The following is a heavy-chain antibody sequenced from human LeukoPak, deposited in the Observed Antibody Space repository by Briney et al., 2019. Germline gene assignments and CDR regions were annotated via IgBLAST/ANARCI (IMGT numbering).Heavy chain of an antibody. CDR2: IYHSGST. J-gene: IGHJ3*02. D-gene: IGHD3-16*01. CDR1: GGSISSDN. V-gene: IGHV4-59*01. Sequence: SETLSLTCGVSGGSISSDNWNWIRQPPGKGLEWIGYIYHSGSTNYNPSLKSRVTISVDTSKNQFSLKLSSVTAADTAVYFCARRSWAARDAFDIWGQGTMVTVSS. CDR3: ARRSWAARDAFDI.